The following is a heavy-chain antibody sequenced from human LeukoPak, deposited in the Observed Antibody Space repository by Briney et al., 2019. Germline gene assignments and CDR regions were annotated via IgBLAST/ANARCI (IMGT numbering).Heavy chain of an antibody. D-gene: IGHD1-1*01. CDR1: GFTFNNYA. CDR3: AKGSGIARPYYFDN. Sequence: PGGSLRLSCAASGFTFNNYAMSWVRQAPGKGLEWVSGIATTSGATFHADSVKGRFTISRDNSKNTLYLQMNSLRAEDTAVYYCAKGSGIARPYYFDNWGQGALVTVSS. CDR2: IATTSGAT. J-gene: IGHJ4*02. V-gene: IGHV3-23*01.